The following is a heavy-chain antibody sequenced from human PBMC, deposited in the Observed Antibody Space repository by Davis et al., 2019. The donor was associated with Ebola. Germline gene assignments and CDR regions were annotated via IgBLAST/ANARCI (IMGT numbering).Heavy chain of an antibody. J-gene: IGHJ6*02. CDR3: ARDGYYDSSGYKTYYGMDV. CDR1: GFTFSSYS. V-gene: IGHV3-21*01. D-gene: IGHD3-22*01. Sequence: GESLKISCAASGFTFSSYSMNWVRQAPGKGLEWVSSISSSSSYIYYADSVKGRFTISRDNAKNSLYLQMNSLRAEDTAVYYCARDGYYDSSGYKTYYGMDVWGQGTTVTVSS. CDR2: ISSSSSYI.